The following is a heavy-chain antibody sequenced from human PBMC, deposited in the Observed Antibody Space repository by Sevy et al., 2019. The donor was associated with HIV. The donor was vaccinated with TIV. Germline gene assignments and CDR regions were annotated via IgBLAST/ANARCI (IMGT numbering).Heavy chain of an antibody. J-gene: IGHJ4*02. CDR3: ARGGRIAVAGRDGYFDY. Sequence: GGSPRLSCAASGFTFSSYGMHWVRQAPGKGLEWVALIWYDGTNKYYADSVKGRFTISRDNSENTFYLQMNSLRAEDTAVYYCARGGRIAVAGRDGYFDYWGQGILVTVSS. CDR2: IWYDGTNK. V-gene: IGHV3-33*01. D-gene: IGHD6-19*01. CDR1: GFTFSSYG.